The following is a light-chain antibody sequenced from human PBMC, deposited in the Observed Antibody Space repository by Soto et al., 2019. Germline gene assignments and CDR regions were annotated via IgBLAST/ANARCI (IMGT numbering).Light chain of an antibody. CDR3: SSYTSSSTPCV. J-gene: IGLJ1*01. CDR1: SSDVGGYNY. Sequence: TQPASVSGSPGQSITISCTGTSSDVGGYNYLSWYQQHPGKAPELMIYDVSNRPSGVSNRFSGSKSDNTASLTISGLQAEDEADYYCSSYTSSSTPCVFGTGNKVNVL. CDR2: DVS. V-gene: IGLV2-14*01.